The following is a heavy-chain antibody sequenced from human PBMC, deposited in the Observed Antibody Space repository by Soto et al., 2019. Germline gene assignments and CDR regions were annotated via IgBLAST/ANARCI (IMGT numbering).Heavy chain of an antibody. CDR1: GFTFDDYT. Sequence: PGGSLRLSCAASGFTFDDYTMHWVRQAPGKGLEWVSLISWDGGSTYYADSVKGRFTISRDNSKNSLYLQMNSLRTEDTALYYCAKDNSFDWSFFDYWGQGTLVTVSS. CDR2: ISWDGGST. CDR3: AKDNSFDWSFFDY. D-gene: IGHD3-9*01. J-gene: IGHJ4*02. V-gene: IGHV3-43*01.